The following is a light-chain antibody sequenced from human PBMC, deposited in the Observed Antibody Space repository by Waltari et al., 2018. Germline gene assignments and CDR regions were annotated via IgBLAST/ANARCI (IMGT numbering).Light chain of an antibody. CDR2: EVS. V-gene: IGLV2-14*03. CDR1: SSDVGDDKS. J-gene: IGLJ2*01. CDR3: SSYTTTSTVL. Sequence: QSALTQPPSVSGSPGQSIIIPCTGTSSDVGDDKSASWYQQHPGKAPKLMIYEVSNRPSGVSERFSGSKSGNTASLTISGLQADDEAAYYCSSYTTTSTVLFGGGTELTVL.